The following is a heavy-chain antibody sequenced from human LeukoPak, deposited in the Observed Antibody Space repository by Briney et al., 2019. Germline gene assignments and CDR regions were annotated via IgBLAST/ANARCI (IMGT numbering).Heavy chain of an antibody. CDR2: IYYSGST. Sequence: PSETLSLTCTVSGDSISSYYWSWIRQPPGKGLEWIGYIYYSGSTNYNPSPKSRVTISVDTSKNQFSLKLSSVTAADTAVYYCARLYYDSSRYPNWFDPWGQGTLVTVSS. D-gene: IGHD3-22*01. J-gene: IGHJ5*02. CDR1: GDSISSYY. V-gene: IGHV4-59*08. CDR3: ARLYYDSSRYPNWFDP.